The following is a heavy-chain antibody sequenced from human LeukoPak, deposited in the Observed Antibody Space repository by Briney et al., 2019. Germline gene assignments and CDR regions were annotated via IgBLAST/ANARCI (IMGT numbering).Heavy chain of an antibody. CDR2: IYYSGST. CDR3: AGSVKAGSY. J-gene: IGHJ4*02. D-gene: IGHD1-14*01. CDR1: GGSISSYY. Sequence: SETLSLTCTVSGGSISSYYWSWIRQPPGKGLEWIGYIYYSGSTNYNPSLKSRVTISVDTSKNQFSLKLSSVTAADTAVYYCAGSVKAGSYWGQGTLVTVSS. V-gene: IGHV4-59*12.